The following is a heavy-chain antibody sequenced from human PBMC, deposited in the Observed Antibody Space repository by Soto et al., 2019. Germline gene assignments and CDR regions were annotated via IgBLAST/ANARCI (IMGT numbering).Heavy chain of an antibody. J-gene: IGHJ4*02. CDR1: GFTFSSYA. CDR2: ISGSGGST. D-gene: IGHD1-26*01. CDR3: AKSRWELRVTDFDY. V-gene: IGHV3-23*01. Sequence: EVQLLESGGGLVQPGGSLRLSCAASGFTFSSYAMSWVRQAPGKGLEWVSAISGSGGSTYYADSVKGRFTISRDNSMNTRYLQMNSLRAEDTAVYYCAKSRWELRVTDFDYWGQGTLVTVSS.